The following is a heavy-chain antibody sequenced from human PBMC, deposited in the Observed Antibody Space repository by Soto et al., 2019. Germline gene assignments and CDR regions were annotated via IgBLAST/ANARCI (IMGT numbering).Heavy chain of an antibody. D-gene: IGHD6-13*01. CDR3: AIVFDGYYFDY. Sequence: QVVVVESGGGVVQPGRSLTLSCAASGFMFETFYMHWVRQAPGKGLQWVAVISSDGRNKYYAESVKGRFSISRDNSKNSLYLQLNSLIPQDTAVYYFAIVFDGYYFDYWGQGALVTVSS. CDR2: ISSDGRNK. CDR1: GFMFETFY. J-gene: IGHJ4*02. V-gene: IGHV3-30*04.